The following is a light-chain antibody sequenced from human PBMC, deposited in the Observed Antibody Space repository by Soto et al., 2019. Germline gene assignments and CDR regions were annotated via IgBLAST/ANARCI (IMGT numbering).Light chain of an antibody. V-gene: IGKV1-33*01. CDR1: QDISNY. Sequence: DIQMTQSPSSLSASVGDRVTITCQASQDISNYLNWYQQKPGKAPKLLIYDASNLETGVPSRFSGSGFGTDFTFTISSLQPEDIATYYCQQYDNLLHTVTFGPGTEANIX. CDR2: DAS. CDR3: QQYDNLLHTVT. J-gene: IGKJ3*01.